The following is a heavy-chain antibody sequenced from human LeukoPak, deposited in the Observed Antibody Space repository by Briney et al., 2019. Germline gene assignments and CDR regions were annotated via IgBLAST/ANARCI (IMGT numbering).Heavy chain of an antibody. V-gene: IGHV3-7*01. D-gene: IGHD2-2*01. Sequence: PGGSLRLSCTASGWTFSDYWMTWVRQAPGKGLEWVANIKQDGSAKYYVDSVKGRFTISRDNAKNSLYLQMDSLRVEDTATYYCARSRGSTSERSDYWGQGTLVTVSS. CDR2: IKQDGSAK. J-gene: IGHJ4*02. CDR1: GWTFSDYW. CDR3: ARSRGSTSERSDY.